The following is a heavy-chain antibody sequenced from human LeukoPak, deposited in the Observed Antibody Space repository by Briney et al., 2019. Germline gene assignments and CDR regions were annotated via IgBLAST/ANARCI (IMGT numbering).Heavy chain of an antibody. D-gene: IGHD4-17*01. V-gene: IGHV1-46*01. CDR1: GYTFTSYY. J-gene: IGHJ4*02. CDR2: INPSGGST. CDR3: ARDDYGDYEMANFDY. Sequence: ASVKVSCKASGYTFTSYYMHWVRQAPGRGLEWMGIINPSGGSTSYAQKFQGRVTMTRDTSTSTVYMELSSLRSEDTAVYYCARDDYGDYEMANFDYWGQGTLVTVSS.